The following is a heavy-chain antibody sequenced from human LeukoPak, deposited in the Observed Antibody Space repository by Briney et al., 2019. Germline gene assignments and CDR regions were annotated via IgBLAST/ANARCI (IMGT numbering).Heavy chain of an antibody. CDR2: INHSGST. CDR1: GGSFSGYY. Sequence: SETLSLTCAVYGGSFSGYYWSWIRQPPGKGLEWIGEINHSGSTNYNPSLKSRVTISVDTSKNQFSLKLSFVTAADTAVYYCASLYYYDSSGYLIDYWGQGTLVTVSS. J-gene: IGHJ4*02. CDR3: ASLYYYDSSGYLIDY. D-gene: IGHD3-22*01. V-gene: IGHV4-34*01.